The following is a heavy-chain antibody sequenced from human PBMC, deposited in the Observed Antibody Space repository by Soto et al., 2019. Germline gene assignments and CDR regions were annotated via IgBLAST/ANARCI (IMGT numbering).Heavy chain of an antibody. CDR2: IIPILDTT. CDR3: ASGGTTVNRRFDY. J-gene: IGHJ4*02. Sequence: GASVKISCKASGGTSSSYAITWMRQAPGQGLEWMGGIIPILDTTDYAQKFQGRVMFTADESTSTVYMELSRLTSEDTAVYYCASGGTTVNRRFDYWGPGTLVTVSS. D-gene: IGHD4-4*01. CDR1: GGTSSSYA. V-gene: IGHV1-69*13.